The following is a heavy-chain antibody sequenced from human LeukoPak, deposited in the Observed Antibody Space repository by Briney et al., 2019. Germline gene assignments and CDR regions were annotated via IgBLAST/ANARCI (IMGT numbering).Heavy chain of an antibody. CDR3: AINTSGRYFDY. V-gene: IGHV3-23*01. CDR1: GFSFSDYA. CDR2: ISSSGVGT. Sequence: GGSLRLSCAASGFSFSDYAMTWVRRAPGKGLEWVSSISSSGVGTYYRDSVKGRFAISRDNSKDTLFLQMNSLRVEDSAVYYCAINTSGRYFDYWGQGTLVTVSS. J-gene: IGHJ4*02. D-gene: IGHD3-22*01.